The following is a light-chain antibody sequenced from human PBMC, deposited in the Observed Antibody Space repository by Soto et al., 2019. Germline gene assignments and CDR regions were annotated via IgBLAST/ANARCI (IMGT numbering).Light chain of an antibody. V-gene: IGKV1-8*01. CDR1: QAISSY. Sequence: AIRMTQSPSSFSASTGDRVTITCRASQAISSYLAWYQQKPGKAPKLLIYAASTLQIGVPSRFSGSGSGTDFTLTISCLQSEDFATYFCQQYYNYPRTFGQGTKVEIK. CDR3: QQYYNYPRT. CDR2: AAS. J-gene: IGKJ1*01.